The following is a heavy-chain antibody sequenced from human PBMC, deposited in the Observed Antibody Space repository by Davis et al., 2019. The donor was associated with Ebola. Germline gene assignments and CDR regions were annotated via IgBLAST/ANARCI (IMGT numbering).Heavy chain of an antibody. CDR2: ISYDGSNK. V-gene: IGHV3-30*18. Sequence: GGSLRLSCAASGFTFSSYDMHWVRQAPGKGLEWMALISYDGSNKYYADSVKGRFTISRDNSKNTLYLQMNSLRAEDTAVYYCAKDRGIVGANYYFDYWGQGTLVTVSS. J-gene: IGHJ4*02. CDR1: GFTFSSYD. CDR3: AKDRGIVGANYYFDY. D-gene: IGHD1-26*01.